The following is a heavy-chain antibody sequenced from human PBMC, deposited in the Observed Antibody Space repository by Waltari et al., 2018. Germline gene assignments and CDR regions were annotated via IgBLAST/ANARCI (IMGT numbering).Heavy chain of an antibody. J-gene: IGHJ4*02. CDR1: GFTFSSYG. D-gene: IGHD1-26*01. CDR3: ARDRSGSYLTHYFDY. CDR2: IWYDGSKK. V-gene: IGHV3-33*01. Sequence: QVQLVESGGGVVQPGRSLRLSCAASGFTFSSYGMHWVRQAPGKGLEWVAVIWYDGSKKYYADSVKGRFTISRDNSKNTLYLQMNSLRAEDTAVYYCARDRSGSYLTHYFDYWGQGTLVTVSS.